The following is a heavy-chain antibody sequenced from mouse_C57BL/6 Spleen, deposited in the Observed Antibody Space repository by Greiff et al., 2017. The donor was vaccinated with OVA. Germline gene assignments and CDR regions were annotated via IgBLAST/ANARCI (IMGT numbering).Heavy chain of an antibody. D-gene: IGHD1-1*01. CDR1: GYTFTSYW. CDR2: IDPSDSYT. V-gene: IGHV1-50*01. CDR3: AREGITTVVATDAY. J-gene: IGHJ3*01. Sequence: QVQLQQPGAELVKPGASVKLSCKASGYTFTSYWMQWVKQRPGQGLEWIGEIDPSDSYTNYNQKFKGKATLTVDTSSSTAYMQLSSLTSEDSAVYYCAREGITTVVATDAYWGQGTLVTVSA.